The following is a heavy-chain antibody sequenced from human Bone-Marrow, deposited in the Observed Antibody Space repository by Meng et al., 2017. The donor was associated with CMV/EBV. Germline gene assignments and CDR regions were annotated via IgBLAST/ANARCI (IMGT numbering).Heavy chain of an antibody. CDR3: AKDLAEWELRRGSIDY. D-gene: IGHD1-26*01. J-gene: IGHJ4*02. CDR1: GFTVRSNY. CDR2: IWYDGSNE. Sequence: GESLKISCAASGFTVRSNYMSWVRQAPGKGLEWVAVIWYDGSNEHYADSVKGRFTISRDNSKSTLYLQMNSLRVEDTGVYYCAKDLAEWELRRGSIDYWGQGTLVTVSS. V-gene: IGHV3-33*03.